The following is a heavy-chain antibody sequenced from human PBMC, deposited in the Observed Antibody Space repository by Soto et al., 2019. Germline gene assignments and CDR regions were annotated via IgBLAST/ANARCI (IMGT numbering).Heavy chain of an antibody. CDR2: IWYDGSNK. D-gene: IGHD2-2*01. J-gene: IGHJ4*02. Sequence: QVQLVESGGGVVQPGRSLRLSCAASGFTFSSYGMHWVRQAPGKGLEWVAVIWYDGSNKYYADSVKGRFTISRDNSKNTLYRQMNSLRAEDTAVYYCAREGYCSSTSCYAVPYYFDYWGQGTLVTVSS. CDR3: AREGYCSSTSCYAVPYYFDY. V-gene: IGHV3-33*01. CDR1: GFTFSSYG.